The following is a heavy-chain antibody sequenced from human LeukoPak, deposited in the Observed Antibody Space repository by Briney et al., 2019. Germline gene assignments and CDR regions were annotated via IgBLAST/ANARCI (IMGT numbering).Heavy chain of an antibody. CDR2: ISYDGSNK. Sequence: RGSLRLSCAASGFTFSSYAMRWVCQAPGKGLEWVAVISYDGSNKYYADSVRGRFTISRDNSKNTLYLQMNSLRAEDTAVYYCVRDMVRGVIAYYFDYWGQGTLVTVSS. V-gene: IGHV3-30*04. CDR3: VRDMVRGVIAYYFDY. CDR1: GFTFSSYA. J-gene: IGHJ4*02. D-gene: IGHD3-10*01.